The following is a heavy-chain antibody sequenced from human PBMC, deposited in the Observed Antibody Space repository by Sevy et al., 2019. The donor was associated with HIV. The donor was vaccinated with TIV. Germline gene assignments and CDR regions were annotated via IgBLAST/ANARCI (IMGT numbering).Heavy chain of an antibody. J-gene: IGHJ6*02. CDR1: GFTFSRFW. D-gene: IGHD1-1*01. V-gene: IGHV3-7*01. Sequence: GGSLRLSCAASGFTFSRFWMSWVRQAPGKGLEWVANIKQDGSEKQYVDSVKGRFTISRDNAENSLYLQMSSLRAGDTAVYYCARDRGTVAHGTSYYNGMGVWGQGTTVTVSS. CDR3: ARDRGTVAHGTSYYNGMGV. CDR2: IKQDGSEK.